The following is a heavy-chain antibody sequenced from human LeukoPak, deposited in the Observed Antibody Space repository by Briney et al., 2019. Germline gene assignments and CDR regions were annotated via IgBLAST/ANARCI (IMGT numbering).Heavy chain of an antibody. CDR3: ARGPSSQFRTDY. CDR1: GFTFDDYA. V-gene: IGHV3-9*01. J-gene: IGHJ4*02. D-gene: IGHD2-2*01. CDR2: ISWNSGSI. Sequence: GGSLRLSCAASGFTFDDYAMHWVRQAPGKGPEWVSGISWNSGSIGYADSVKGRFTISRDNAKNSLYLQMNGLRAEDTAVYYCARGPSSQFRTDYWGQGTLVTVSS.